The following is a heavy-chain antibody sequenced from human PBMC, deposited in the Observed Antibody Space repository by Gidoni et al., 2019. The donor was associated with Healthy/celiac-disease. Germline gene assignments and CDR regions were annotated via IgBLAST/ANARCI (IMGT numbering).Heavy chain of an antibody. J-gene: IGHJ4*02. V-gene: IGHV1-3*01. Sequence: QVQLVQSGAEVKKPGASVKVSCKAYGYTFTSYAMHWVRQAPGQRLEWMGWINAGNGNTKYSQKFQGRVTITRDTSASTAYMELSSLRSEDTAVYYCARDREGSGWLGYYFDYWGQGTLVTVSS. CDR1: GYTFTSYA. D-gene: IGHD6-19*01. CDR2: INAGNGNT. CDR3: ARDREGSGWLGYYFDY.